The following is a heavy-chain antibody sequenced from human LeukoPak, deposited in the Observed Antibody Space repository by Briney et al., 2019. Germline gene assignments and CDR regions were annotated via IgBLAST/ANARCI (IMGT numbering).Heavy chain of an antibody. D-gene: IGHD4-17*01. J-gene: IGHJ4*02. Sequence: GGSLRLSCAASGFTFSSYAMSWVRQAPGKGLEWVSAISGSGGSTYYADSVKGRFTISRDNSKNTLYLQMNSLRAEGTAVYYCAKTDYGDYYYFDYWGQGTLVTVSS. CDR1: GFTFSSYA. CDR2: ISGSGGST. CDR3: AKTDYGDYYYFDY. V-gene: IGHV3-23*01.